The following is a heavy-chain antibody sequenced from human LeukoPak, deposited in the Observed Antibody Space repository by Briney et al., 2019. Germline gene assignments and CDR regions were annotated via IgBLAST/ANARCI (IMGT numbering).Heavy chain of an antibody. Sequence: ASVKVSCKASGYTFTSYGISWVRQAPGQGLEWMGWISAYNGNTNYAQKLQGRVTMTTDTSTSTAYMELRSLRSDDTAVYYCARDWFISGYSGYDDRGVIDYWGQGTLVTVSS. CDR1: GYTFTSYG. D-gene: IGHD5-12*01. V-gene: IGHV1-18*01. J-gene: IGHJ4*02. CDR3: ARDWFISGYSGYDDRGVIDY. CDR2: ISAYNGNT.